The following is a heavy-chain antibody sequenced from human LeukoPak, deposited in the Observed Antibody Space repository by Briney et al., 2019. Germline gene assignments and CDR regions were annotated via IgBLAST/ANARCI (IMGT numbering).Heavy chain of an antibody. CDR3: ARDNVDYAYYYFDY. CDR1: GGSISSYY. CDR2: IYYSGST. D-gene: IGHD3-16*01. V-gene: IGHV4-59*12. Sequence: PSETLSLTCTVSGGSISSYYWSWIRQPPGKGLEWIGYIYYSGSTNYNPSLKSRVTMSIDTSKNQFSLKVRSVTAADTAVYYCARDNVDYAYYYFDYWGQGTLVTVSS. J-gene: IGHJ4*02.